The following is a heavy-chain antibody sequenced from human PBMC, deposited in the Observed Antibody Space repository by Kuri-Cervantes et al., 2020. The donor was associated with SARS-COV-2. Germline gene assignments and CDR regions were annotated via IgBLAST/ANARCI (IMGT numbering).Heavy chain of an antibody. CDR3: ARERYGDYVSPYQYYGMDV. CDR1: GLTVRSNY. J-gene: IGHJ6*02. D-gene: IGHD4-17*01. Sequence: GGSLRLSCAASGLTVRSNYMSWVRQAPGKGLEWVSVIYSGGSTYYADSVKGRFTISRDSSKNMLYLQMNSLRAEDTAVYYCARERYGDYVSPYQYYGMDVGGQGTTVTVSS. CDR2: IYSGGST. V-gene: IGHV3-53*01.